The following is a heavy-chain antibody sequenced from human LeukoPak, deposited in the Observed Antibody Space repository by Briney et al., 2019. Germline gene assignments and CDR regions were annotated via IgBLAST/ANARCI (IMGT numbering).Heavy chain of an antibody. V-gene: IGHV1-69*04. Sequence: SVTVSCTASGGTFSIYAISWVRQAPGQGLEWVGRIIPILGIANYAQKFQGRVTITADKSTSTAYMELSSLRSEDTAVYYCARDPFGVVISVRWFDPWGQGTLVTVSS. D-gene: IGHD3-3*01. J-gene: IGHJ5*02. CDR1: GGTFSIYA. CDR3: ARDPFGVVISVRWFDP. CDR2: IIPILGIA.